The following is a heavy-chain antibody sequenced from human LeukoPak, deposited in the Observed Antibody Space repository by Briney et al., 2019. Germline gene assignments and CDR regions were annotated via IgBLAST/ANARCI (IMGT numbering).Heavy chain of an antibody. V-gene: IGHV1-18*01. J-gene: IGHJ6*02. CDR1: GYTFTSYG. CDR2: ISAYNGHT. Sequence: ASVKVSCKASGYTFTSYGISWVRQAPGQGLEWLGWISAYNGHTNYAQKLQGRVTMTTDTSTSTAYMELRSLRSDDTAVYYCARSGRWSSGWYSYYYYGMDVWGQGTTVTVSS. D-gene: IGHD6-19*01. CDR3: ARSGRWSSGWYSYYYYGMDV.